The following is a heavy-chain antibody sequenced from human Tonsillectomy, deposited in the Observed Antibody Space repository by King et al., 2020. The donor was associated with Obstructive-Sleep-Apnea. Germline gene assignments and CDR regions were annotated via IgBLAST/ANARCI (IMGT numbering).Heavy chain of an antibody. V-gene: IGHV4-39*07. CDR1: GGSISSTSYY. D-gene: IGHD2-15*01. J-gene: IGHJ4*02. CDR3: ARDSGGTYYFDH. Sequence: LQLQESGPGLVKPSETLSLTCTVSGGSISSTSYYWGWIRQPPGKGLEWIGSIYYSGSTYYNPSLKSRVTISVDTSKNQFSLKLSSVTAADTAVYYCARDSGGTYYFDHWGQGTLVTVSS. CDR2: IYYSGST.